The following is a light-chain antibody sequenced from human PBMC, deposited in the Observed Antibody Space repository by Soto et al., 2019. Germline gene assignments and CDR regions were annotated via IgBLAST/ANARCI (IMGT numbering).Light chain of an antibody. V-gene: IGKV1-5*03. CDR2: KAS. Sequence: DIQMTQSPSALSASVGDRVSITCRASQSIGSWLAWYQQKPGKAPKLLIYKASTLEAGVPSRFSGSRSGTEFTLTISSLQPDDFATYYCQQYNDWTFGQGTKVDIK. J-gene: IGKJ1*01. CDR1: QSIGSW. CDR3: QQYNDWT.